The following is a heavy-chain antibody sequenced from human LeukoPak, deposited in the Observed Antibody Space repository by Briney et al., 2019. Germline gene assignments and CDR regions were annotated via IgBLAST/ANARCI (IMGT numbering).Heavy chain of an antibody. V-gene: IGHV4-59*01. CDR3: ARGQSLWTGYYIWNYFDP. CDR1: GDSIRSYH. Sequence: PSETLSLTCSVSGDSIRSYHWSWIRQPPGKGLEWIGYISYSGSTKYNPSLKSRVSISVDRSKNQFSLNLTSVTAADTAVYYCARGQSLWTGYYIWNYFDPWGQGTLVSVSS. J-gene: IGHJ5*02. CDR2: ISYSGST. D-gene: IGHD3/OR15-3a*01.